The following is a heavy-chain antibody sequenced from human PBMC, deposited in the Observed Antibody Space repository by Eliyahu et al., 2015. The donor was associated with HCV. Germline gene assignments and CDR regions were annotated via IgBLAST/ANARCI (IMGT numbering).Heavy chain of an antibody. V-gene: IGHV3-48*01. CDR2: INSRSSTI. D-gene: IGHD3-3*01. Sequence: EVQLVESGGGLVQPGGSLRLSCAASGFSLSSYSMNWVRQAPGKGLEWVSYINSRSSTIYYADSVKGRFTISRDNAKNALYLQMNSLRAEDTAVYYCARIFEGDDYWGQGTLVTVSS. J-gene: IGHJ4*02. CDR3: ARIFEGDDY. CDR1: GFSLSSYS.